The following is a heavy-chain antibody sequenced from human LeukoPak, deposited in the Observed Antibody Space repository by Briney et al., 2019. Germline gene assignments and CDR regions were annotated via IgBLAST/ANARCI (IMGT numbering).Heavy chain of an antibody. CDR1: GVSINSYY. Sequence: SETLSLTCTVSGVSINSYYWSWIRQPPGKGLEWLGYIYYSGTTNYNPSLKSRVTISVDTSKNQFSLKLNSVTAADTAVFYCAANSADYNTLGSSYKVWGQGTLVTVSS. CDR2: IYYSGTT. D-gene: IGHD3-10*01. CDR3: AANSADYNTLGSSYKV. V-gene: IGHV4-59*08. J-gene: IGHJ4*02.